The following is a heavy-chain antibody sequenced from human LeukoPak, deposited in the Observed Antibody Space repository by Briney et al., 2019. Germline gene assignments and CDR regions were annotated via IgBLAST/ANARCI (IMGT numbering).Heavy chain of an antibody. V-gene: IGHV3-23*01. Sequence: GGSLRLSCAASGFTFSSYAMSWVRQAPGKGLEWVSGITGSGSSTYYADSVKGRFTISRDNSKNTLYLQMNSLRAENTAVYYCAKKSVADTPPIYWGQGTLVTVST. CDR1: GFTFSSYA. D-gene: IGHD6-19*01. CDR2: ITGSGSST. J-gene: IGHJ4*02. CDR3: AKKSVADTPPIY.